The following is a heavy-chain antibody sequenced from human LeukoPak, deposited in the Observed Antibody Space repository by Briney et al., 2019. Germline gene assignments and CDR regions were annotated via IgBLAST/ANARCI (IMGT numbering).Heavy chain of an antibody. CDR3: ARDLSGYDVGSWFDP. J-gene: IGHJ5*02. V-gene: IGHV4-4*07. CDR2: IYTSGST. CDR1: GGSISSYY. Sequence: SETLSLTCTVSGGSISSYYWSWIRQPAGKGLEWIGRIYTSGSTNYNPSLKSRVTMSVDTSKNQFSLKLSSVTAADTAVYYCARDLSGYDVGSWFDPWGQGTLVTVSS. D-gene: IGHD5-12*01.